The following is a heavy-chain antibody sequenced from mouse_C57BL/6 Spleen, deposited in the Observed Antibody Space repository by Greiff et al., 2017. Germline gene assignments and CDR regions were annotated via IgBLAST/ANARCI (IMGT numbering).Heavy chain of an antibody. CDR2: IDPETGGT. J-gene: IGHJ3*01. CDR3: TRPYYGSSYPFAY. CDR1: GYTFTDYE. Sequence: QVQLQQSGAELVRPGASVTLSCKASGYTFTDYEMHWVKQTPVHGLEWIGAIDPETGGTAYNQKFKGKAILTADKSSSTAYMELRSLTSEDSAVYYCTRPYYGSSYPFAYWGQGTLVTVSA. D-gene: IGHD1-1*01. V-gene: IGHV1-15*01.